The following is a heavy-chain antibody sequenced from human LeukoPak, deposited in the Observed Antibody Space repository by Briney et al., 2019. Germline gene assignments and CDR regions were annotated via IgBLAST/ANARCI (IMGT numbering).Heavy chain of an antibody. CDR1: GFTFDDYG. Sequence: AGGSLRLSCAASGFTFDDYGMSWVRHAPGKGLEWVSGINWNGGSTGYADSVKGRFTISRDNAKNSLYLQMNSLRAEDTALYYCARDAYCGGDCLDYFDYWGQGTLVTVSS. D-gene: IGHD2-21*02. CDR2: INWNGGST. CDR3: ARDAYCGGDCLDYFDY. J-gene: IGHJ4*02. V-gene: IGHV3-20*04.